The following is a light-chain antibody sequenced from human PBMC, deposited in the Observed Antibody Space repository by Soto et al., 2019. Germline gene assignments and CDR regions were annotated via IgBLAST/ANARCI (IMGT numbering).Light chain of an antibody. CDR2: TAS. CDR1: QNIRSY. Sequence: DLQMTQSPSSLSASVGDRVTITCRASQNIRSYLNWYQQKPGKAPKVLIYTASSLQTGVPSRFSGSGSGTDLTITISSLQPEDFETYYCQQGYSNPLTFGPGTKVDIK. CDR3: QQGYSNPLT. V-gene: IGKV1-39*01. J-gene: IGKJ3*01.